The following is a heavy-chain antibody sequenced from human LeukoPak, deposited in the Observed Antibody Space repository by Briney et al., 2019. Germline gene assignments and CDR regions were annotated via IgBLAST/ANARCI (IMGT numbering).Heavy chain of an antibody. CDR3: AKGLAAAGFDY. CDR2: ISYDGSNK. V-gene: IGHV3-30*04. Sequence: SCKASGYTFTSYAMHWVRQAPGKGLEWVAVISYDGSNKYYADSVKGRFTISRDNSKNTLYLQMNSLRAEDTAVYYCAKGLAAAGFDYWGQGTLVTVSS. D-gene: IGHD6-13*01. J-gene: IGHJ4*02. CDR1: GYTFTSYA.